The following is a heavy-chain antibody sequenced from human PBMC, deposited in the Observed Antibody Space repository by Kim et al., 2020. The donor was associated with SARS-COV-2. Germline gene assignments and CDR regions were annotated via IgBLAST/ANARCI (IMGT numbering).Heavy chain of an antibody. CDR2: FDPEDGET. Sequence: ASVKVSCKVSGYTLTELSMHWVRQAPGKGLEWMGGFDPEDGETIYAQKFQGRVTMTEDTSTDTAYMELSSLSSEDTAVYYCATATYYFESSGYRYGMDVWGQGTTVTVSS. CDR3: ATATYYFESSGYRYGMDV. J-gene: IGHJ6*02. CDR1: GYTLTELS. V-gene: IGHV1-24*01. D-gene: IGHD3-22*01.